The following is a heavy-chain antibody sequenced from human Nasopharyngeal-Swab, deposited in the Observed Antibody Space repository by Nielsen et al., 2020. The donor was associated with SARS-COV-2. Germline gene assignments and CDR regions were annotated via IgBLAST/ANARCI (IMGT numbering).Heavy chain of an antibody. D-gene: IGHD3-10*01. J-gene: IGHJ5*02. CDR3: ARDPLDIWFGELSFLGWFDP. Sequence: IRKCPSRGPEGLGRTYYRSKWYNDYAVSVKSRITINPDTSKNQFSLQLNSVTPEDTAVYYCARDPLDIWFGELSFLGWFDPWGQGTLVTVSS. CDR2: TYYRSKWYN. V-gene: IGHV6-1*01.